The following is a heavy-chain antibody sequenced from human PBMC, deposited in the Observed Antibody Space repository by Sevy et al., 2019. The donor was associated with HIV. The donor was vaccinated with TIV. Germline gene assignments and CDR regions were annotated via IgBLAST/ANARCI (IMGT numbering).Heavy chain of an antibody. CDR2: ISSSGSSI. Sequence: GGSLRLSCAASGFGFDTYAMSWVRQAPGKGLEWVSKISSSGSSIYYADSVKGRFTISRDNAKNSLNLQMNSLRAEDTAVYYCTRNGGAFDNGFDPWGQGTLVTVSS. V-gene: IGHV3-48*03. CDR1: GFGFDTYA. CDR3: TRNGGAFDNGFDP. D-gene: IGHD2-8*01. J-gene: IGHJ5*02.